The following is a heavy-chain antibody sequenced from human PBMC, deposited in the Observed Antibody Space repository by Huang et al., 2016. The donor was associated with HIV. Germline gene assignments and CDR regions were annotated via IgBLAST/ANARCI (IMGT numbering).Heavy chain of an antibody. CDR2: INASGAT. D-gene: IGHD3-3*01. Sequence: QVHLQQWGAGLLKPSETLTLTCAVSGASFPGNYWTWIRQTPGKGLEWIGEINASGATIYNPSLESRVTISIDRSKKEVALRLSSMTAADTAVYYCARQWVLLDYLMGMDVWGQGTTVIVSS. J-gene: IGHJ6*02. CDR3: ARQWVLLDYLMGMDV. V-gene: IGHV4-34*01. CDR1: GASFPGNY.